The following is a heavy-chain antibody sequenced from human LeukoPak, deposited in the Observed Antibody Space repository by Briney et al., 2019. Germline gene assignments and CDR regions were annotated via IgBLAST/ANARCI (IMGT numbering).Heavy chain of an antibody. D-gene: IGHD3-22*01. CDR2: ISWNSGSI. J-gene: IGHJ4*02. V-gene: IGHV3-9*01. Sequence: PGRSLRLSCAAPGFTFDDYAMNWVRQAPGKGLEWVSGISWNSGSIGYADSVKGRFTISRDNAKNSLYLQMNSLRAEDTALYYCAKDPGYYFDSSAYFDYWGQGTLVTVSS. CDR1: GFTFDDYA. CDR3: AKDPGYYFDSSAYFDY.